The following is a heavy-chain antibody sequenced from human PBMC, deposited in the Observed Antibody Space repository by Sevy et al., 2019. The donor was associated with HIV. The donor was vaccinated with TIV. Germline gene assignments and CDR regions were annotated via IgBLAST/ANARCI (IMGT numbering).Heavy chain of an antibody. CDR2: ISSGSSYT. V-gene: IGHV3-11*05. CDR1: GFTFSDYY. J-gene: IGHJ3*01. D-gene: IGHD3-22*01. Sequence: GGSLRLSCAASGFTFSDYYMSWIRQAPGKGLEWVSYISSGSSYTNYADSVKGRFTISRDNAKNTLYLQMNSLRADDTAVYYCAKALNPALESMIEVIFRTLKGFDVWGQGTMVTVSS. CDR3: AKALNPALESMIEVIFRTLKGFDV.